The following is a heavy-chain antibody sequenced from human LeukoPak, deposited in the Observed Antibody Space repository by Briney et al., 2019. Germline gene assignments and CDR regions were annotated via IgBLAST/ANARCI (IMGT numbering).Heavy chain of an antibody. CDR1: GFTFSRYG. D-gene: IGHD2-15*01. Sequence: GGSLRLSCAASGFTFSRYGMHWVRQAPGKGLEWEAVISYDGSNKYYADSVKGRFTISRDNAKNSLYLQMNSLRAEDTAVYYCAGQSRLGYCSGGSCYSQPFDPWGQGTLVTVSS. V-gene: IGHV3-30*03. J-gene: IGHJ5*02. CDR3: AGQSRLGYCSGGSCYSQPFDP. CDR2: ISYDGSNK.